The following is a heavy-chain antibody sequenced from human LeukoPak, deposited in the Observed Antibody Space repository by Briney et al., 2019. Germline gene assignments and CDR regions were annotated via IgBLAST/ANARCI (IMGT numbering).Heavy chain of an antibody. Sequence: PSQTLSLTCTVSGGSISSGSYYWSWIRQPPGKGLEWIGEINHSGSTNYNPSLKSRVTISVDTSKNQFSLKLSSVTAADTAVYYCARGLSLHYSSGWYSRDYYYYMDVWGKGTTVTVSS. CDR1: GGSISSGSYY. V-gene: IGHV4-39*07. J-gene: IGHJ6*03. CDR3: ARGLSLHYSSGWYSRDYYYYMDV. CDR2: INHSGST. D-gene: IGHD6-19*01.